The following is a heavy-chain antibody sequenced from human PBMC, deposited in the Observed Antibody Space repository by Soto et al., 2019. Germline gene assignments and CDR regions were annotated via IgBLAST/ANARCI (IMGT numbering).Heavy chain of an antibody. Sequence: EVQLLESGGGLVQPGGSLRLSCAASQFTFSYYAMGWVRQAPGKGLEWVSLISGAGGSTNYADSVKGRFAISRDNSENTLYLQMNILSAEDTAVYYCSKGRPPFDLWGRGTLVIVSS. D-gene: IGHD6-6*01. CDR2: ISGAGGST. CDR1: QFTFSYYA. CDR3: SKGRPPFDL. V-gene: IGHV3-23*01. J-gene: IGHJ2*01.